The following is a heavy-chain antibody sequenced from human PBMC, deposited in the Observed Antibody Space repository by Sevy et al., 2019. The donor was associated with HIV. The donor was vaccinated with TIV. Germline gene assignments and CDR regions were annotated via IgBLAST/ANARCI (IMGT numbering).Heavy chain of an antibody. D-gene: IGHD7-27*01. CDR1: GFTFSTYA. CDR3: ARDQLGSIDY. Sequence: GGSLRLSCADSGFTFSTYAMHWVRQAPGKGLECVAIVSSDGSEINYADSVKGRFTISRDNSRNTLYLQMNSLRTEDTALYYCARDQLGSIDYWGQGTLVTVSS. J-gene: IGHJ4*02. CDR2: VSSDGSEI. V-gene: IGHV3-30-3*01.